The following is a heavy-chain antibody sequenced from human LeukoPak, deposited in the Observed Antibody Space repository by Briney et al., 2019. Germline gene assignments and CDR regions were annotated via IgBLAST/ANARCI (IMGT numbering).Heavy chain of an antibody. V-gene: IGHV4-39*01. CDR3: ARGEKFDWLLPSNWFDP. Sequence: SSETLSLTCTVSGGSISSSSYYWGWIRQPPGKGLEWIGSIYYSGSTYYNPSLKSRVTISVDTSKNQFSLKLSSVTAADTAVYYCARGEKFDWLLPSNWFDPWGQGTLVTVSS. CDR1: GGSISSSSYY. CDR2: IYYSGST. J-gene: IGHJ5*02. D-gene: IGHD3-9*01.